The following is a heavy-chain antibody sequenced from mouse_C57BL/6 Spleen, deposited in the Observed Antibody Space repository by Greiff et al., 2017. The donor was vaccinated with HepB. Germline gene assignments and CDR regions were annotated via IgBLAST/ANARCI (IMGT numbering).Heavy chain of an antibody. CDR1: GYAFSSSW. CDR3: ARRDTTVVAPLDY. CDR2: SYPGDGDT. Sequence: VQLQQSGPELVKPGASVKISCKASGYAFSSSWMNWVKQRPGKGLEWIGRSYPGDGDTNYNGKFKGKATLTADKSSSTAYMQLSSLTSEDSAVYFCARRDTTVVAPLDYWGQGTTLTVSS. V-gene: IGHV1-82*01. D-gene: IGHD1-1*01. J-gene: IGHJ2*01.